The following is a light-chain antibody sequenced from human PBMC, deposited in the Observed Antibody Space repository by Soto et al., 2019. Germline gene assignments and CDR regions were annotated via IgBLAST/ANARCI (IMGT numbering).Light chain of an antibody. CDR3: QQYNPGPFPIT. V-gene: IGKV3-15*01. CDR2: GPS. Sequence: EIVMTQSPVSLSVSPGERVTLSCRASQSVSSNLAWYQQKLGQAPRLLIYGPSTRAADVPARFSGSGSGTEFSLAISSPQSEDFAVYYCQQYNPGPFPITFGQGTRLEMK. J-gene: IGKJ5*01. CDR1: QSVSSN.